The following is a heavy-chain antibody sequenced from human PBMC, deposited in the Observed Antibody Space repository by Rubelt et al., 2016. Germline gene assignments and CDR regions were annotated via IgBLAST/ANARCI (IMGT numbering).Heavy chain of an antibody. J-gene: IGHJ3*02. D-gene: IGHD3-22*01. Sequence: AASGFTFSSYGMHWVRQAPGKGLEWVAVIWYDGSNKYYADSVKGRFTISRDNSKNTLYLQMNSLRAEDTAVYYCANLNYYDSSGYYYWAFDIWGQGTMVTVSS. CDR1: GFTFSSYG. V-gene: IGHV3-33*06. CDR2: IWYDGSNK. CDR3: ANLNYYDSSGYYYWAFDI.